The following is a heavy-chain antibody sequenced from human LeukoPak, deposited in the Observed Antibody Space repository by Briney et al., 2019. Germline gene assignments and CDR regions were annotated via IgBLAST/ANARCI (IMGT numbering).Heavy chain of an antibody. V-gene: IGHV3-21*01. CDR3: AREVVVAATHGDAFDI. J-gene: IGHJ3*02. CDR2: VSSSSSYI. CDR1: GFTFSSYS. D-gene: IGHD2-15*01. Sequence: PGGSLRLSCAASGFTFSSYSMNWVRQAPGKGLEWVSSVSSSSSYICYADSVKGRFTISRDNAKNSLYLQMNSLRAEDTAVYYCAREVVVAATHGDAFDIWGQGTMVTVSS.